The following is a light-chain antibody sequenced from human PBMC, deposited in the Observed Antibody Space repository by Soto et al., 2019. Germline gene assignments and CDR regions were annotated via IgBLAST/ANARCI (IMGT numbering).Light chain of an antibody. J-gene: IGKJ2*01. CDR2: GAS. CDR3: QHYGSSPRT. V-gene: IGKV3-20*01. Sequence: EIVLTQSPGTLSLSPGERATLSCRASQTVSSSYLAWYQQKPGQAPGLLIYGASSRATGIPHRFSGSGSGTDFTLAISRLETADFAVYYCQHYGSSPRTCGQGTKLEIK. CDR1: QTVSSSY.